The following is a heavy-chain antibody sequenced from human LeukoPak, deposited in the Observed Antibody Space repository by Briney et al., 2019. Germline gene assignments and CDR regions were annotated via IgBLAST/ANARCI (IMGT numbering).Heavy chain of an antibody. J-gene: IGHJ4*02. D-gene: IGHD3-3*01. CDR1: GFTFDDYA. CDR2: ISWDGGST. Sequence: GGSLRLSCAASGFTFDDYAMHWVRQAPGKGLEWLSLISWDGGSTYYADSVKGRFTISRDNSKNSLYLQMNSLRAEDTALYYCAKDSGGDDFWSGYYLDYWGQGTLVTVSS. CDR3: AKDSGGDDFWSGYYLDY. V-gene: IGHV3-43D*04.